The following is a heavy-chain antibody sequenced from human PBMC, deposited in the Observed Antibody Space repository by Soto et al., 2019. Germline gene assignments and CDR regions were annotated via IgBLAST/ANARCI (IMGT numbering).Heavy chain of an antibody. V-gene: IGHV4-39*01. J-gene: IGHJ6*03. Sequence: QLQLQESGPGLVKPSETLSLTCTVSGGSISSSSYYWGWIRQPPGKGLEWIGSIYYSGSTYYNPSLKSRVTISGDTSKNQFSLKLSSVTAADTAVYYCARQAMGYCSGGSCYSLFYYYYYYMDVWGKGTTVTVSS. CDR1: GGSISSSSYY. CDR3: ARQAMGYCSGGSCYSLFYYYYYYMDV. D-gene: IGHD2-15*01. CDR2: IYYSGST.